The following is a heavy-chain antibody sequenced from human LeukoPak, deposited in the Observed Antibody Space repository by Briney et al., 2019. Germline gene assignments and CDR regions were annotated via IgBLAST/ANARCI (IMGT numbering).Heavy chain of an antibody. J-gene: IGHJ4*02. CDR1: GFTFSSYW. CDR2: IKQDGSEK. CDR3: ARNIVGATSWGDFDY. V-gene: IGHV3-7*01. D-gene: IGHD1-26*01. Sequence: GGSLRLSCAASGFTFSSYWMSLVRQAPGKGLEWVANIKQDGSEKYYVDSVKGRFTISRDNAKNSLYLQMNSLGAEDTAVYYCARNIVGATSWGDFDYWGQGTLSPSPQ.